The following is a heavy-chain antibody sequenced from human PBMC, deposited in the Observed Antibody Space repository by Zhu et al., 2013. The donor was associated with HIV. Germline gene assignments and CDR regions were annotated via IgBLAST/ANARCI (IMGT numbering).Heavy chain of an antibody. CDR1: GYTFSDYD. V-gene: IGHV1-8*01. D-gene: IGHD3-10*01. Sequence: QVQLVQSGAEVKKPGASVKVSCKASGYTFSDYDITWVRQASGQGLEWMGWMNPDNGNTGYAQKFQGRITMTRKASITTAYMELSSLRSEDTAVYYCVRGEYYYGSGTPFGYWGQGTLVTVSS. J-gene: IGHJ4*02. CDR3: VRGEYYYGSGTPFGY. CDR2: MNPDNGNT.